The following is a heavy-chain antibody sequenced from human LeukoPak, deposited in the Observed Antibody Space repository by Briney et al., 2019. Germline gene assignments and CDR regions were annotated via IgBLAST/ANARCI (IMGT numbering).Heavy chain of an antibody. CDR1: GGSISSYY. Sequence: PSETLSLTCTVSGGSISSYYWSWIRQPAGKGLEWIGRIYTSGSTNYNPSLKSRVTISVDTSKNQFSLKLSSVTAADTAVYYCARGSGAAAGTNDAFDIWGQGTMVTVSS. D-gene: IGHD6-13*01. CDR3: ARGSGAAAGTNDAFDI. J-gene: IGHJ3*02. V-gene: IGHV4-4*07. CDR2: IYTSGST.